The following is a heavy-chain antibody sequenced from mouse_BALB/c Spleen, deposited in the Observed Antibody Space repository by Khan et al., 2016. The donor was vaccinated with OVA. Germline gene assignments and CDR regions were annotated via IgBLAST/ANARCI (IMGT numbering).Heavy chain of an antibody. V-gene: IGHV1-76*01. CDR3: GGEGALYYFDY. CDR1: GYTFTSYW. J-gene: IGHJ2*01. CDR2: IYPGTDNT. Sequence: QVQLKQSGAELVRPGASVKLSCKTSGYTFTSYWIHWVKQRSGQGLEWIARIYPGTDNTYYNEKLKDKATLTAEKSSSTAYMQLRSLKSEDSAVYCCGGEGALYYFDYWGQGTTLTVSS.